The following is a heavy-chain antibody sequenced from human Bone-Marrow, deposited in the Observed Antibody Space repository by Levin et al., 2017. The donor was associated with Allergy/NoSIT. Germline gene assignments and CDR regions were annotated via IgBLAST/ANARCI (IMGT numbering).Heavy chain of an antibody. V-gene: IGHV3-23*01. D-gene: IGHD6-19*01. CDR2: ISGSGSST. CDR1: GFTFNSYA. J-gene: IGHJ4*02. CDR3: AKGAGWVAGAVALI. Sequence: GGSLRLSCAASGFTFNSYALSWVRQAPGKGLEWVSAISGSGSSTYYADSVKGRFTISRDNSKTTLYQQMNSLRAEDTAVYYCAKGAGWVAGAVALIWGQGTLVTVSS.